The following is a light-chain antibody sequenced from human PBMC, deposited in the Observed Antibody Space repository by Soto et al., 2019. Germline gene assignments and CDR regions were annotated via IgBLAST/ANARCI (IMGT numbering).Light chain of an antibody. CDR1: SSDVGGYNY. Sequence: LTQPASVSGSPGQSITISCTGTSSDVGGYNYVSWYQQHPGKAPKLMIYEVSNRPSGVSNRFSGSKSGNTASLTISGLQAEDEADYYCSSYTSSGTYVFGTGTKVTV. CDR2: EVS. CDR3: SSYTSSGTYV. J-gene: IGLJ1*01. V-gene: IGLV2-14*01.